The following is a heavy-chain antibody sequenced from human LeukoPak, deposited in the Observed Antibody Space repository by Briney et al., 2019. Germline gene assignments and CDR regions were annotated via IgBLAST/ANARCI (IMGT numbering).Heavy chain of an antibody. CDR2: ISWNSGSI. J-gene: IGHJ4*02. Sequence: GGSLRLSCAASGFTFDDYAMHWVRQAPGKGLEWVSGISWNSGSIGYADSVKGRFTISRDNAKNSLYLQMNSLRAEDTALYYCAKAHIVVVTAAPDWWGQGTLVTVSS. CDR3: AKAHIVVVTAAPDW. V-gene: IGHV3-9*01. CDR1: GFTFDDYA. D-gene: IGHD2-21*02.